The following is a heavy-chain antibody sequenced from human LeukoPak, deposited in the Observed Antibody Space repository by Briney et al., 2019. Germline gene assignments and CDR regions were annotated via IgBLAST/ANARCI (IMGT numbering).Heavy chain of an antibody. D-gene: IGHD3-3*01. Sequence: PSETLSLTCTVSGGSISSGSYYWSWIRQPAEKGLEWIGRIYTSGSTNYNPSLKSRVTISVDTSKNQFSLKLSSVTAADTAVYYCARDRYDFWSGYEQSGDAFDTWGQGTMVTVSS. CDR1: GGSISSGSYY. J-gene: IGHJ3*02. CDR2: IYTSGST. V-gene: IGHV4-61*02. CDR3: ARDRYDFWSGYEQSGDAFDT.